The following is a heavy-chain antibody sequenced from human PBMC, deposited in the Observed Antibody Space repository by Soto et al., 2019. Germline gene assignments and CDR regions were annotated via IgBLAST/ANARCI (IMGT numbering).Heavy chain of an antibody. V-gene: IGHV1-69*13. J-gene: IGHJ4*02. CDR2: IIPIFGTA. D-gene: IGHD6-6*01. CDR3: VRLYSRPSERPFDY. CDR1: GGTFSSYA. Sequence: SVKVSCKASGGTFSSYAISWVRQAPGQGLEWMGGIIPIFGTANYAQKFQGRVTITADESKSTVFMDVRSLRSEDTAVYYCVRLYSRPSERPFDYWGQ.